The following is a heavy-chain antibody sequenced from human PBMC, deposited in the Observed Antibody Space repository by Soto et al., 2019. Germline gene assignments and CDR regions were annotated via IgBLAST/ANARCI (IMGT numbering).Heavy chain of an antibody. CDR1: GDSISSSNYY. Sequence: SETLSLTCTVSGDSISSSNYYWGWIRQPPGKGLEWIANIYYSGITYCNPSLKSRVAISVDTSKNQFSLKLSSVSAADTAIYYCARSNSGYYKWSAPWGQGTLVTVSS. CDR3: ARSNSGYYKWSAP. D-gene: IGHD3-22*01. V-gene: IGHV4-39*01. CDR2: IYYSGIT. J-gene: IGHJ5*02.